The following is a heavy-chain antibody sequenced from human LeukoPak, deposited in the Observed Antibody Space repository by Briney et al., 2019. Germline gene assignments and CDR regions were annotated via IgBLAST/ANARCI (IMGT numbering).Heavy chain of an antibody. J-gene: IGHJ4*02. CDR1: GFTFSSYA. D-gene: IGHD1-26*01. CDR2: TSHDGSKK. Sequence: GGSLRLSCAASGFTFSSYAMNWVRQAPGKGLEWVAVTSHDGSKKYYADSVKGRFSISRDNSKNTLYLQMNSLRAEDTAVYYCSRGSRPWTFDYWGQGTLVTVSS. CDR3: SRGSRPWTFDY. V-gene: IGHV3-30*03.